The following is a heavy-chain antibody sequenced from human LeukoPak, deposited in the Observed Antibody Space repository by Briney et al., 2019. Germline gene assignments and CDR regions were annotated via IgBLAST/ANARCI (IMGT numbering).Heavy chain of an antibody. Sequence: GESLKISCKGSGYTFTTYWIGWVRQMPGKGLEWMGFIYPGDSDTRYSPSFQGQVTISADKSISTAYLQWSSLKASDTAMYYCARGYSGYYYYYGMDVWGQGTTVIVSS. D-gene: IGHD5-12*01. CDR3: ARGYSGYYYYYGMDV. J-gene: IGHJ6*02. CDR2: IYPGDSDT. CDR1: GYTFTTYW. V-gene: IGHV5-51*01.